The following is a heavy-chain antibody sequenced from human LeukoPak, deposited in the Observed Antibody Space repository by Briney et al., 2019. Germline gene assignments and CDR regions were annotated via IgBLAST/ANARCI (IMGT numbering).Heavy chain of an antibody. CDR3: TTLYYYDSSGYYWVGY. V-gene: IGHV3-15*01. J-gene: IGHJ4*02. D-gene: IGHD3-22*01. Sequence: PGGSLRLSCAASGFTFSNAWVSWVRQAPGKGLEWVGRIKSKTDGGTTDYAEPVKGRFTISRDDSKNTLCLQMNSLKTEDTAVYYCTTLYYYDSSGYYWVGYWGQGALVTVSS. CDR1: GFTFSNAW. CDR2: IKSKTDGGTT.